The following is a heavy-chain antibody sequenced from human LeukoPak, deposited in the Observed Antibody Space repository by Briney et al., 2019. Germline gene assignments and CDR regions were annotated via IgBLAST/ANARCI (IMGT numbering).Heavy chain of an antibody. CDR3: ARISFSYDSSGYYYKYFQH. J-gene: IGHJ1*01. Sequence: ASVKVSCTASGYTFTSYDINWVRQATGQGLEWMGWMNPNSGNTGYAQKFQGRVTITRNTSISTAYMELSSLRSEDTSVYYCARISFSYDSSGYYYKYFQHCGEGTLVTVSS. CDR2: MNPNSGNT. V-gene: IGHV1-8*03. D-gene: IGHD3-22*01. CDR1: GYTFTSYD.